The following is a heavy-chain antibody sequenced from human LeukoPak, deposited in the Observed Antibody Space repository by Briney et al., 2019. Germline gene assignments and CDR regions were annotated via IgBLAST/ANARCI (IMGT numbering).Heavy chain of an antibody. CDR1: GGSISSRPYC. CDR2: FYYSGST. D-gene: IGHD2-21*01. CDR3: ARESAGDSLDY. Sequence: SETLSLTCTVSGGSISSRPYCWGWIRQPPGKGLEWLGSFYYSGSTSYRSSLKSRLSISVDTSKNQISLKLSSVTAADTAVYYCARESAGDSLDYWGQGTLVTVSS. V-gene: IGHV4-39*02. J-gene: IGHJ4*02.